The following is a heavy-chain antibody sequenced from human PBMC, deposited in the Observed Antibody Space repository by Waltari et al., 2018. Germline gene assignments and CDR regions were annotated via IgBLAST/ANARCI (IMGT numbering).Heavy chain of an antibody. CDR2: NNPNSGGT. Sequence: QVQLVQSGAEVKKPGASVKVSCKASGYTFTGYYMHWVRQAPGQGLEWMGWNNPNSGGTNYSQKFQGRVTMTRNTAISTAYMELSRLRAGDTAVYYCARARGSSGWYSGYFQHWGQGTLVTVSS. V-gene: IGHV1-2*02. J-gene: IGHJ1*01. CDR1: GYTFTGYY. CDR3: ARARGSSGWYSGYFQH. D-gene: IGHD6-19*01.